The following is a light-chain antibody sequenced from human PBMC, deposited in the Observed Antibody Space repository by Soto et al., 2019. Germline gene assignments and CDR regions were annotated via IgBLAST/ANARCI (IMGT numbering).Light chain of an antibody. Sequence: QSVLTQPPSASGSPGQSVTISCTGTSSDVGRYIYVSWYQQHPGNAPKLMIYEVSKRPSGVPARFSASKSGNTASLTVSGLQADDEADYYCSSYAGSNNFVFGSGTKVTVL. CDR1: SSDVGRYIY. J-gene: IGLJ1*01. CDR2: EVS. CDR3: SSYAGSNNFV. V-gene: IGLV2-8*01.